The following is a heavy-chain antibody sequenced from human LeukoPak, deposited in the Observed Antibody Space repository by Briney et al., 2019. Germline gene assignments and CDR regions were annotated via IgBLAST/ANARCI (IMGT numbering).Heavy chain of an antibody. CDR3: AREVRGVPH. CDR1: GFTFSNYW. J-gene: IGHJ4*02. Sequence: PGGSLRLSCAVSGFTFSNYWMSWVRQAPGKGLEWVAKIDQSGTEKYHVDSVRGRFTISRDNAKNSLYLQMNSLRAEDTAVYYCAREVRGVPHWGQGTLVTVSS. CDR2: IDQSGTEK. D-gene: IGHD3-10*01. V-gene: IGHV3-7*04.